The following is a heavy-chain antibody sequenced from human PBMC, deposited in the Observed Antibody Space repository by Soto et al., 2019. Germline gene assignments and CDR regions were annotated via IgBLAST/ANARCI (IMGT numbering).Heavy chain of an antibody. D-gene: IGHD3-3*01. Sequence: CLRLSCAASGFTFSSYSVNWVRQAPGKGLEWVSSISSSSSYIYYADSVKGRFTISRDNAKNSLYLQMNSLRAEDTAVYYCAAAPGDFWSGYYNWFDPWGQGTLVTVSS. CDR2: ISSSSSYI. CDR1: GFTFSSYS. V-gene: IGHV3-21*01. CDR3: AAAPGDFWSGYYNWFDP. J-gene: IGHJ5*02.